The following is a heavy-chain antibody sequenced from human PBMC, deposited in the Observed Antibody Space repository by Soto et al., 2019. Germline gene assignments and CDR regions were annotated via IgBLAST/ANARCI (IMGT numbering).Heavy chain of an antibody. D-gene: IGHD3-3*01. J-gene: IGHJ6*02. Sequence: SVKVSCKASGFTFSSSVVQWVRQARGERLEWIGWVVVGNGNTKYAQKFQERVTITRDMSTRTAYMELSSLRSEDTAVYYCAAGMSIFGAKDLWGQVATVTVSS. CDR3: AAGMSIFGAKDL. V-gene: IGHV1-58*01. CDR2: VVVGNGNT. CDR1: GFTFSSSV.